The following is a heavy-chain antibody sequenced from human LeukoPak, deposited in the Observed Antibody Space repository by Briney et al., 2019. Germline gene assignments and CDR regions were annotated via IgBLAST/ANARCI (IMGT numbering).Heavy chain of an antibody. CDR1: GFTFDDYA. Sequence: PGGSLRLSCAASGFTFDDYAMHWVRQAPGQGLEWVSGISWNSGSIGYADSVKGRFTISRDNAKNSLYLQMNSLRAEDTALYYCAKVRRVQLWAVFDYWGQGTLVTVSS. V-gene: IGHV3-9*01. J-gene: IGHJ4*02. CDR2: ISWNSGSI. D-gene: IGHD5-18*01. CDR3: AKVRRVQLWAVFDY.